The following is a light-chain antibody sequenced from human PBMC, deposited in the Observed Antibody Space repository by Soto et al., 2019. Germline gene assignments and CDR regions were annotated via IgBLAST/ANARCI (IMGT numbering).Light chain of an antibody. J-gene: IGLJ2*01. CDR1: SSDVGGYNY. V-gene: IGLV2-14*01. Sequence: QSALTQPASVSGSPGQSITISCTGTSSDVGGYNYVSWYQQHTGKAPKLMIYDVSNRPSGVSNRFSGSKSGNTSSLPISGLQAEDEADYYCSSYTSSSTLVVFGGGTKLTVL. CDR3: SSYTSSSTLVV. CDR2: DVS.